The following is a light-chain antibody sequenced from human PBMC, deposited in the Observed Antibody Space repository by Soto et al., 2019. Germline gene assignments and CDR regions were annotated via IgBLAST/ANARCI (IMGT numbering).Light chain of an antibody. CDR2: GAS. V-gene: IGKV3-20*01. CDR1: QSLTSNY. CDR3: QQYGSSPSIT. J-gene: IGKJ5*01. Sequence: EIGLTQSPGTLSLSPGERATLSCRTSQSLTSNYLAWYQQKPGQAPRLLIYGASSRATGIPDRFSGSGSGTDFTLTISRLEPEDFAVYYCQQYGSSPSITFGQGTRLEIK.